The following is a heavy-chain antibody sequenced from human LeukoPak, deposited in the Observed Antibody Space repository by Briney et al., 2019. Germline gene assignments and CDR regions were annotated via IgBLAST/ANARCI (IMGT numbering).Heavy chain of an antibody. CDR2: IYYSGST. D-gene: IGHD3-10*01. CDR3: ARRRYGSGSYSRYFDY. J-gene: IGHJ4*02. V-gene: IGHV4-39*07. Sequence: SETLSLTCTVSGGSISSSSYYWGWIRQPPGKGLEWIGSIYYSGSTYYNPSLKSRVTISVDTSKNQFSLKLSSVTAADTAVYYCARRRYGSGSYSRYFDYWGQGTLVTVSS. CDR1: GGSISSSSYY.